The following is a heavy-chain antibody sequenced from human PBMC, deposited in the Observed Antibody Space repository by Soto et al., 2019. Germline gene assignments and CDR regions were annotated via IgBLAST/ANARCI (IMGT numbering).Heavy chain of an antibody. Sequence: SVKVSCKASGGTFSSYGISWVLQAPGQGLEWMGWIIPIFGTANYAQKFQGRVTITADESTSTAYMELSSLRSEDTAVYYCARLIGWLQLRFDPWGQGTLVTVSS. CDR2: IIPIFGTA. D-gene: IGHD5-12*01. V-gene: IGHV1-69*13. CDR1: GGTFSSYG. J-gene: IGHJ5*02. CDR3: ARLIGWLQLRFDP.